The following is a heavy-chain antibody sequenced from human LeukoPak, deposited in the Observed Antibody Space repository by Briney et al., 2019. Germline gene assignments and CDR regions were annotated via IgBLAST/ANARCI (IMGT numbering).Heavy chain of an antibody. D-gene: IGHD3-22*01. J-gene: IGHJ4*02. CDR2: SSTHGSDE. CDR1: GFTFTSLP. V-gene: IGHV3-30*04. CDR3: AMDYYDSIGYSRGWDY. Sequence: GGSLRLSCAASGFTFTSLPLHWVRQAPGKGLEWVAVSSTHGSDEYYADSVKGRFTVFSDNSKKTVYLQMDSLRAEDTAVYHCAMDYYDSIGYSRGWDYWGQGTLVTVSS.